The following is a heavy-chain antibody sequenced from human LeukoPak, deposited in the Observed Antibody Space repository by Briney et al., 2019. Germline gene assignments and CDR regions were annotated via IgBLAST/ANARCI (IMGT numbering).Heavy chain of an antibody. CDR1: GFTFSSYG. CDR2: IWYDGSNK. V-gene: IGHV3-33*01. CDR3: ARSPYYYYDSSGHYFDY. J-gene: IGHJ4*02. Sequence: GGSLRLSCAASGFTFSSYGMHWVRQAPGKGLEWVAVIWYDGSNKYYADSVKGRFTISRDNSKNTLYLQMNSLRAEDTAVCYCARSPYYYYDSSGHYFDYWGQGTLVTVSS. D-gene: IGHD3-22*01.